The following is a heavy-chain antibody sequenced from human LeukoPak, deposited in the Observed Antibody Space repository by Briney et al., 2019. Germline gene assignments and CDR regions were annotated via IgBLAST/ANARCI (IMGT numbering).Heavy chain of an antibody. J-gene: IGHJ4*02. CDR3: ARRSGDREFEY. Sequence: PGGSLRLSCAASGVTFSIYAMTWVRQAPGHGLEGFSAISASGGSTHYADSVHGRFNISRDNSTNNLYLQMNSLRVDDTAVYYCARRSGDREFEYWGQGTLVTVSS. CDR2: ISASGGST. D-gene: IGHD7-27*01. CDR1: GVTFSIYA. V-gene: IGHV3-23*01.